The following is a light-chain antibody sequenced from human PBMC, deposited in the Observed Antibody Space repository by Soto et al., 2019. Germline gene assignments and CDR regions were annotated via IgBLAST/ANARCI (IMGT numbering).Light chain of an antibody. CDR2: AAS. J-gene: IGKJ2*01. V-gene: IGKV1-39*01. CDR1: QSISDY. Sequence: DIQMTQSPSSLSASVGDRVTITCRASQSISDYLNWYQQKVGKAPKLLIYAASTLQGGVPSRFSGSGSGTDFTLTINSLQPEDFATDYCQQTYTTPQTFGQGTKLEIK. CDR3: QQTYTTPQT.